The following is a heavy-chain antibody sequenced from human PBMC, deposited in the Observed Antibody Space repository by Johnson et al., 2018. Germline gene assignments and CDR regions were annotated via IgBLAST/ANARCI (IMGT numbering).Heavy chain of an antibody. CDR2: INSDGSGT. CDR1: GIXFSNNW. D-gene: IGHD2-15*01. CDR3: ARDMGYSMDV. J-gene: IGHJ6*02. V-gene: IGHV3-74*01. Sequence: VQSGGSLRLXCAASGIXFSNNWMHWVRQAPGKGLVWVSQINSDGSGTNYADFVQGRFTISRDNAEKTVYLQMNSLRADDTAVYYCARDMGYSMDVWGQGTTVTVSS.